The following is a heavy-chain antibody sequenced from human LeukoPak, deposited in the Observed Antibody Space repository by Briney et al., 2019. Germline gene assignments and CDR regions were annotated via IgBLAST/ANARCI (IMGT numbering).Heavy chain of an antibody. D-gene: IGHD6-13*01. J-gene: IGHJ4*02. CDR2: ISAYSGNT. V-gene: IGHV1-18*01. CDR3: ARGTPAAGTDFDY. Sequence: ASVMVSCKASGYTFTSYGISWVRQAPGQGLEWMGWISAYSGNTNYAQKLQGRVAMTTNTSTSTAYMELRSLRSDDTAVYYCARGTPAAGTDFDYWGQGTLVTVSS. CDR1: GYTFTSYG.